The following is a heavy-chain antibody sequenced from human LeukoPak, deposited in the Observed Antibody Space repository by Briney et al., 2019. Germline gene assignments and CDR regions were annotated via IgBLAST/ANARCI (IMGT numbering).Heavy chain of an antibody. CDR1: GFTFSSYA. V-gene: IGHV3-23*01. D-gene: IGHD5-12*01. J-gene: IGHJ4*02. CDR2: ISGSGDNT. CDR3: AKGSGYDTDFDY. Sequence: GGSLRLSCAASGFTFSSYAMSWVRQAPGKGLEWVSGISGSGDNTYYADSVKGRFTISRDNSKNTLYLQMNSLRAEDTAVYYCAKGSGYDTDFDYWGQGTLVSVSS.